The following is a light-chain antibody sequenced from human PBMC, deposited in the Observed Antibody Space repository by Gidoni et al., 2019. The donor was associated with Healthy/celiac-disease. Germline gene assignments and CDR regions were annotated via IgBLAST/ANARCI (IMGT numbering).Light chain of an antibody. CDR1: QSIISY. J-gene: IGKJ1*01. CDR2: AAS. Sequence: DIQMTQSPSSLSASVGDRVTITCRASQSIISYFNWYQQKPGKAPKLLLYAASSSPSGVPSRFSGSGSWTDFTLTISSLQPEDFATYYCQQRYSTPPVTFGQGTKVEIK. V-gene: IGKV1-39*01. CDR3: QQRYSTPPVT.